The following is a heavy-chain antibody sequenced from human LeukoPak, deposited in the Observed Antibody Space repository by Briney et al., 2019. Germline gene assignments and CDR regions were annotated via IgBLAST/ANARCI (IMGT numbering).Heavy chain of an antibody. CDR2: ISGGSSGST. V-gene: IGHV3-64*02. CDR3: ARAKAYFFDY. Sequence: GGSLRLSCAASGFTFSDYAMSWVRQAPGKGLEWLSVISGGSSGSTYYADSVKGRFTISRDNSKNTLYLQMGSLRAEDMAVYYCARAKAYFFDYWGQGTLVTVSS. J-gene: IGHJ4*02. CDR1: GFTFSDYA.